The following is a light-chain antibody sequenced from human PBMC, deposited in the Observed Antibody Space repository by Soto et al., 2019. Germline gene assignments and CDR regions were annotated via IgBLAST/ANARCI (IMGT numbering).Light chain of an antibody. CDR1: STDVGPYNR. CDR3: SSYTITSTVV. V-gene: IGLV2-18*02. J-gene: IGLJ2*01. Sequence: QSVLTQPPSVSGSPGQSVTISCTGTSTDVGPYNRVSWYQQPPGTAPKLIIYEVNNRPSGVPDRFSGSKSGNTASLTISGLQAEDEADYYCSSYTITSTVVFGGGTQVTVL. CDR2: EVN.